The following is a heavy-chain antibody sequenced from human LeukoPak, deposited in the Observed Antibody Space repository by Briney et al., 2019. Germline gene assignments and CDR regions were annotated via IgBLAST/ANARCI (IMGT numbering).Heavy chain of an antibody. CDR1: RFSFSSYW. J-gene: IGHJ6*03. V-gene: IGHV3-7*01. Sequence: GGSLRLSCVASRFSFSSYWMNWVRQAPGKGLEWVANIKEDGSEKNYVGSVKGRFTISRDNTKNSLFLQMDSLRAEDTAVYYCGRARFMDVWGKGTTVTVSS. CDR3: GRARFMDV. CDR2: IKEDGSEK.